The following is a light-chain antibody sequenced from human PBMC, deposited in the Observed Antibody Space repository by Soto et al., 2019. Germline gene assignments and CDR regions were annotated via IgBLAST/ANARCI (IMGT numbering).Light chain of an antibody. CDR1: QSISSW. CDR3: QQYNSYSYT. CDR2: KAS. Sequence: DIQMTQSPSTLSASVRDRVIITCRASQSISSWLAWYQQKPGKAPKLLIYKASSLESGVPSRFSGSGSGTEFTLTISSLQPDDFATYFCQQYNSYSYTFGQGTKLEIK. J-gene: IGKJ2*01. V-gene: IGKV1-5*03.